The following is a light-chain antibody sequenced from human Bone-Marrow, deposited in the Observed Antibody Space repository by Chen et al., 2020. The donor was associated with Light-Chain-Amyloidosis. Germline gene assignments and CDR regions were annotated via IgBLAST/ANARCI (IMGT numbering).Light chain of an antibody. CDR2: DAS. V-gene: IGKV1-5*01. CDR1: QSISSW. J-gene: IGKJ1*01. Sequence: DIQMTQSPSTLSASVGDRVTITCRASQSISSWLAWYQQKPGKAPKLLIFDASSLESGVPSRFSGSGSGTEFTLTISSLQPDDFATYYCQQYNSIGWTFVQGTKVEIK. CDR3: QQYNSIGWT.